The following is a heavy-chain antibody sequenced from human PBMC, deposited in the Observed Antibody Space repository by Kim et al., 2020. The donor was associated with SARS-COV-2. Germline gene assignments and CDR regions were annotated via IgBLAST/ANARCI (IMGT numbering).Heavy chain of an antibody. V-gene: IGHV3-23*01. CDR2: SESGGRT. Sequence: SESGGRTHYADSVKGRFTISRDNSKNTLYLQLNSLRAEDTAVYYCSASDYWGQGTLVTVSS. J-gene: IGHJ4*02. CDR3: SASDY.